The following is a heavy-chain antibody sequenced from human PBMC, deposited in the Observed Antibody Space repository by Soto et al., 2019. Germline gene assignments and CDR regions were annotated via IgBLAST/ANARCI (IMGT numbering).Heavy chain of an antibody. V-gene: IGHV3-7*03. CDR1: GFTFSTYW. CDR2: INPDGHVG. D-gene: IGHD3-16*01. CDR3: AGWGGHDDNY. J-gene: IGHJ4*02. Sequence: EVQLLGSGGGLVQPGGSLRLSCVGSGFTFSTYWMNWVRQAPGMGLEWVANINPDGHVGMYVDSVKGRFTTSRDNARNSLYRQMNSLRVDDTPVYFCAGWGGHDDNYWCQGIQATVSS.